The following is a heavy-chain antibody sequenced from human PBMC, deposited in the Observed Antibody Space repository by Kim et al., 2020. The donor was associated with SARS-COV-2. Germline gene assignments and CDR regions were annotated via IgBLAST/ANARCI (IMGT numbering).Heavy chain of an antibody. CDR1: GFTLSLYS. CDR3: VRENYGAFDI. D-gene: IGHD3-16*01. CDR2: ISGTGTIT. Sequence: GGSLTLSCATSGFTLSLYSMNWVRQSPGKGLEWVSHISGTGTITKHADSVRGRFTISRDNAKNSLFLQMNGLRAEDTAVYYCVRENYGAFDIWGQGTMVT. J-gene: IGHJ3*02. V-gene: IGHV3-48*04.